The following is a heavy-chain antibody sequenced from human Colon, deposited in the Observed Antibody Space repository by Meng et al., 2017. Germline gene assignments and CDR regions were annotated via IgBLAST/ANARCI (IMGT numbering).Heavy chain of an antibody. J-gene: IGHJ4*02. V-gene: IGHV3-11*01. CDR3: VRDQGDYSAY. CDR1: GFSLSDYY. CDR2: ISRDISTI. D-gene: IGHD1-26*01. Sequence: QVRLVESVGGLVKPGGSLRLSCAASGFSLSDYYIGWVRQAPGKGLEWVSYISRDISTIYQADSVEGRFTISRDNGKNSLYLQMNNLRAEDTAVYYCVRDQGDYSAYWGQGTLVTSPQ.